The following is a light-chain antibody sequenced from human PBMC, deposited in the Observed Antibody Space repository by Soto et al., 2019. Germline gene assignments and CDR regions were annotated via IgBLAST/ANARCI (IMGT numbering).Light chain of an antibody. J-gene: IGLJ1*01. CDR1: SSDVGGYNY. CDR3: SSYTSSSTPVYV. Sequence: QSALTQPASVSGSPGQSITISCTGTSSDVGGYNYVSWYQQHPGKAPKLMIYEVXXRPSXXXXXFXGSKSGNTASLTISGLQAEDEAXYYCSSYTSSSTPVYVFGTGTKLTVL. CDR2: EVX. V-gene: IGLV2-14*01.